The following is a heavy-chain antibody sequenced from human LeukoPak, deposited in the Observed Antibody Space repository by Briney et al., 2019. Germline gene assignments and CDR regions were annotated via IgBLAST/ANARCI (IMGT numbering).Heavy chain of an antibody. D-gene: IGHD6-13*01. CDR2: ISGSGGST. CDR3: ARAGSSSWYTTFDY. Sequence: GGSLRLSCAASGFTFSSYAMSWVRQAPGKGLEWVSAISGSGGSTYYADSVKGRFTISRDNSKNTLYLQMNSLRAEDTAVYYCARAGSSSWYTTFDYWGQGTLVTVSS. V-gene: IGHV3-23*01. CDR1: GFTFSSYA. J-gene: IGHJ4*02.